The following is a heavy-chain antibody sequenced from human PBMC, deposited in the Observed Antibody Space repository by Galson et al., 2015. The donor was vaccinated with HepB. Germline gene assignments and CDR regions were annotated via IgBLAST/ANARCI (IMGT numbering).Heavy chain of an antibody. Sequence: PALVKPTQTLTLTCTFSGFSLSTSGMCVSWIRQPPGKALEWLARIDWGDDKYYSTSLKTRLTISKDTSKNQVVLTMTNMDPVDTATYYCARIPAALSPYYYYGMDVWGQGTTVTVSS. CDR1: GFSLSTSGMC. CDR2: IDWGDDK. J-gene: IGHJ6*02. V-gene: IGHV2-70*11. D-gene: IGHD2-2*01. CDR3: ARIPAALSPYYYYGMDV.